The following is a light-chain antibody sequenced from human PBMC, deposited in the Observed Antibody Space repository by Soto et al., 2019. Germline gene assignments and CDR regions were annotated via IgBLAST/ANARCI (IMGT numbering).Light chain of an antibody. J-gene: IGKJ5*01. V-gene: IGKV3-20*01. Sequence: EVLLTQSPGTLSLYPGDRATLSCRASQSVTSSFLAWYQQKPGQAPRLLIYGTSSRAAGIPDRFSGSGSGTDFTLTISRLEPEDFAVYYCQQYGSSPITFGQGTRLEN. CDR3: QQYGSSPIT. CDR2: GTS. CDR1: QSVTSSF.